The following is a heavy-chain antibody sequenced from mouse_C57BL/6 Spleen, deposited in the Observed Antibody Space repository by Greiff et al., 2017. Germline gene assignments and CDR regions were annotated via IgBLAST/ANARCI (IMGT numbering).Heavy chain of an antibody. CDR1: GYTFTDYN. Sequence: VQLQQSGPELVKPGASVKIPCKASGYTFTDYNMDWVKQSHGKSLEWIGDINPNNGGTNYNQKFKGKTTLTADKSSSTAYMQIRSLASEDTAVYYCAREGLGSSPFAYWGQGTLVTVSA. V-gene: IGHV1-18*01. CDR3: AREGLGSSPFAY. J-gene: IGHJ3*01. CDR2: INPNNGGT. D-gene: IGHD1-1*01.